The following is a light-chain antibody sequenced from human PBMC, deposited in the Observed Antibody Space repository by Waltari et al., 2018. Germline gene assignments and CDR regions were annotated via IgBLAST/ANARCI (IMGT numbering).Light chain of an antibody. CDR1: SSDVGGYNF. Sequence: QFALTQPASVSGSPGQSISISCTGTSSDVGGYNFVSWYQQHPGKAPQLMIYDVANRPSGVSNRFSGSKSGNTASLTISGLQAEDEADYYCSSYTSSSTRVFGTGTKVTVL. J-gene: IGLJ1*01. CDR2: DVA. V-gene: IGLV2-14*03. CDR3: SSYTSSSTRV.